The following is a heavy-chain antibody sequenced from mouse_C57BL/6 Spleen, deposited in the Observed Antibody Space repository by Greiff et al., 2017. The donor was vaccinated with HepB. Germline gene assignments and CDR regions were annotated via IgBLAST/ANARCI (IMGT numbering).Heavy chain of an antibody. CDR2: IDPNSGGT. CDR1: GYTFTSYW. J-gene: IGHJ3*01. D-gene: IGHD2-5*01. CDR3: AGAYYSNSLFAY. Sequence: QVQLKQPGAELVKPGASVKLSCKASGYTFTSYWMHWVKQRPGRGLEWIGRIDPNSGGTKYNEKFKSKATLTVDKPSSTAYMQLSSLTSEDSAVYYCAGAYYSNSLFAYWGQGTLVTVSA. V-gene: IGHV1-72*01.